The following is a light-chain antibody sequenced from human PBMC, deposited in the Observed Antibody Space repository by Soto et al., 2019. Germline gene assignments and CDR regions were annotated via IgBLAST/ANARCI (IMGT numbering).Light chain of an antibody. CDR1: QSVSAY. V-gene: IGKV3-11*01. Sequence: EIVLTQSPATLSLSPGERATLSCRASQSVSAYLAWYQKKPGQPPRLLIFDASNRAPGIPARFSGTGSGTDFTLTIGSLEPEDFAVYYCQQRSNWPPLTCGGGTKVEIK. CDR3: QQRSNWPPLT. J-gene: IGKJ4*01. CDR2: DAS.